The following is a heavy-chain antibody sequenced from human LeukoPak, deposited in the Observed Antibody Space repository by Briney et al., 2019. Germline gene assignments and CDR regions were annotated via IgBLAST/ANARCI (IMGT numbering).Heavy chain of an antibody. CDR2: ISYDGNNK. Sequence: GGSLRLSCAASGFTFSSYAMHWVRQAPGKGLEWVAVISYDGNNKYYADSVKGRFTISRDNSKNTLYLQMNSLRAEDTAVYYCAKTRGGYSSDAFDYWGQGTLVTVSS. J-gene: IGHJ4*02. CDR1: GFTFSSYA. CDR3: AKTRGGYSSDAFDY. D-gene: IGHD6-19*01. V-gene: IGHV3-30*04.